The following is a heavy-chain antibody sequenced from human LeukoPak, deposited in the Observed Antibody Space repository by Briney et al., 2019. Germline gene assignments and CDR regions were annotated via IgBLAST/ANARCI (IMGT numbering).Heavy chain of an antibody. Sequence: GESLKISCKASGYTFTSNWIGWVRQLPGKGLEWMGIIYPADSDTRYSPSFQGQVTISADKSITTAYLQWSSLKASDTAIYYCARQGPSDYWGQGTLVTSPQ. CDR2: IYPADSDT. CDR1: GYTFTSNW. V-gene: IGHV5-51*01. CDR3: ARQGPSDY. J-gene: IGHJ4*02.